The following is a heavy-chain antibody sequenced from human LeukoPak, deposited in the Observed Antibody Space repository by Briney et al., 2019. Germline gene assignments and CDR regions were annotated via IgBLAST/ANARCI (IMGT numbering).Heavy chain of an antibody. CDR2: IRSKTYGGTA. CDR1: GFTFSDYY. J-gene: IGHJ4*02. D-gene: IGHD6-19*01. Sequence: HPGGSLRLSCAASGFTFSDYYMSWIRQAPGKGLEWVGFIRSKTYGGTADYAASVKGRFTISRDDSKSIAYLQLNSLKTEDTAVYYCTRGRGSGWYFSNWGQGTLVTVSS. CDR3: TRGRGSGWYFSN. V-gene: IGHV3-49*03.